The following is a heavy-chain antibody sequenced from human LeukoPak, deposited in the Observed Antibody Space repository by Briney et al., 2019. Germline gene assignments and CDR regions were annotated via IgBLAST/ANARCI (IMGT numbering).Heavy chain of an antibody. D-gene: IGHD6-19*01. CDR2: IYYMLNT. CDR3: ATSFRSGRGFDS. J-gene: IGHJ4*02. V-gene: IGHV4-59*11. Sequence: PSETLFLTCAVSGASMRDHYWTWIRQPPGKGLEWIGNIYYMLNTNSYNPSLKSRVSISMDTPGTQFSLKLNSVTAADTAVYYCATSFRSGRGFDSWGQGILVAVSS. CDR1: GASMRDHY.